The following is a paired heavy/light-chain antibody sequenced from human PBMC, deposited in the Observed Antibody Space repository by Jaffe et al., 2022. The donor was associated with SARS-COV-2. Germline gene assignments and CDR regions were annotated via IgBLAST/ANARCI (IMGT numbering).Heavy chain of an antibody. D-gene: IGHD3-10*01. CDR3: AHRLITMVRGAKFYWFDP. V-gene: IGHV2-5*02. CDR1: GFSLTTSGVG. J-gene: IGHJ5*02. Sequence: QITLKESGPTLVKPTQTLTLTCTFSGFSLTTSGVGVGWIRQAPGKALEWLAVIYWDDDKRYNPSLGTRLTITKDTSKNQVVLTMTNMDPVDTATYYCAHRLITMVRGAKFYWFDPWGQGTLVTVSS. CDR2: IYWDDDK.
Light chain of an antibody. CDR1: QTIGNY. CDR3: QQSYNSDT. V-gene: IGKV1-39*01. CDR2: ATS. Sequence: DIQMTQSPSSLSASVGDRVTITCRASQTIGNYLNWYQQKPGKAPKVLIYATSTLQSGVPSRFSGSGSRTDFTLTISSVQPEDFATYYCQQSYNSDTFGQGTKLEIK. J-gene: IGKJ2*01.